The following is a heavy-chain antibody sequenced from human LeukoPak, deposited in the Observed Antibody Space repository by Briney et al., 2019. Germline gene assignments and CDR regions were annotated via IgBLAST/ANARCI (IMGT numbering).Heavy chain of an antibody. D-gene: IGHD6-19*01. CDR2: ISYDGSNK. J-gene: IGHJ6*03. Sequence: PGGSLRLSCAASGFTFSSYAMHWVRQAPGKGLEWVAVISYDGSNKYYADSVKGRFTISRDNSKNTLYLQMNSLRAEDTAVYYCARDRISGSSGSRGYYMDVWGKGTTVTVSS. V-gene: IGHV3-30*04. CDR1: GFTFSSYA. CDR3: ARDRISGSSGSRGYYMDV.